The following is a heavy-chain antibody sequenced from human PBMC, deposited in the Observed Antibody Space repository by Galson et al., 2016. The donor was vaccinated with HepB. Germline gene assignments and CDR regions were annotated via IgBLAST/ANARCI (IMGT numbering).Heavy chain of an antibody. Sequence: PALVKPTQTLTLTCTVSGPSLQDSKVGVGWIRQPPGKAPEWLGIIYWDDDRRYSPSLKNRISIAQDMSKNEVVLTLANVEPGDTGTYYCARRLDSSGEPCFDYWGQGILVTVAS. V-gene: IGHV2-5*02. CDR3: ARRLDSSGEPCFDY. CDR2: IYWDDDR. D-gene: IGHD1-26*01. J-gene: IGHJ4*02. CDR1: GPSLQDSKVG.